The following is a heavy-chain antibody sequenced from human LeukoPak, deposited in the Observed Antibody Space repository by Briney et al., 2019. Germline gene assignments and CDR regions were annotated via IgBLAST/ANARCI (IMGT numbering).Heavy chain of an antibody. V-gene: IGHV3-30*03. D-gene: IGHD4-17*01. Sequence: AGGSLRLSCAASGFTFSSYGMHWVRQAPGKGLEWVAVISYDGSNKYYADSVKGRFTISRDNSKNTLYLQMNSLRAEDTAVYYCARGPMTTVTTVRFDPWGQGTLVTVSS. J-gene: IGHJ5*02. CDR3: ARGPMTTVTTVRFDP. CDR1: GFTFSSYG. CDR2: ISYDGSNK.